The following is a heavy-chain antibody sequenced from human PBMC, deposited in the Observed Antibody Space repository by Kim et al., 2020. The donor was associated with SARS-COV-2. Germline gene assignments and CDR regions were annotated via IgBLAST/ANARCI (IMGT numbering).Heavy chain of an antibody. CDR1: GGSFSGYY. Sequence: SETLSLTCAVYGGSFSGYYWSWIRQPPGKGLEWIGEINHSGSTNYNPSLKSRVTISVDTSKNQFSLKLSSVTAADTAVYYCARIMPDIVVVVAANGNWFDPWGQGTLVTVSS. J-gene: IGHJ5*02. CDR2: INHSGST. V-gene: IGHV4-34*01. D-gene: IGHD2-15*01. CDR3: ARIMPDIVVVVAANGNWFDP.